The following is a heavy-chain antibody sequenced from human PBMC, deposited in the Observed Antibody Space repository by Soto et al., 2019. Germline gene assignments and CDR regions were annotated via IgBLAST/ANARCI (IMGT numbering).Heavy chain of an antibody. Sequence: QITLNESGPTVVRPTETLTLTCRFSGFSLTTSGVGVGWIRQSPGKAPEWLALIYWDDDKRYSASLKSRLTITKDTGTNQVVLTVSDLDPTDTATYYCAHRVLRTVFGLVTTTAIYFDCCGQETPVAVSS. CDR3: AHRVLRTVFGLVTTTAIYFDC. J-gene: IGHJ4*02. CDR2: IYWDDDK. V-gene: IGHV2-5*02. D-gene: IGHD3-3*01. CDR1: GFSLTTSGVG.